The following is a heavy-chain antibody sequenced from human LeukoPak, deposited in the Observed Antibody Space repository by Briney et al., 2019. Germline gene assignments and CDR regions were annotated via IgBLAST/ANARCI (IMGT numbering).Heavy chain of an antibody. CDR3: AGDWTAYSSSGSIFDY. CDR1: GYTFTSYY. V-gene: IGHV1-46*01. CDR2: INPSVGST. Sequence: GASVKVSCKASGYTFTSYYMHWVRQAPGQGLEWMGIINPSVGSTAYAQKFQGRVTMTRDTSTNTVYMELSSLRSEDTAVYYCAGDWTAYSSSGSIFDYWGQGTLVTVSS. J-gene: IGHJ4*02. D-gene: IGHD3-22*01.